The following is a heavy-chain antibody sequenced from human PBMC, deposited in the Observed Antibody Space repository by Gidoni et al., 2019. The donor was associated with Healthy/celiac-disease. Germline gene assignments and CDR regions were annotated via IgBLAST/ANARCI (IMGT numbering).Heavy chain of an antibody. D-gene: IGHD2-21*01. V-gene: IGHV5-51*01. Sequence: VQLVQSGAEVKKPGESLKISCKGSGYSFTSYWIGWVRHMPGNGLEWMGIIYHGDSDTRYSPSFQGQVTISADNYISTAYLQWSSLKASYTAMYYCARIRGFPIIPYYYYYMDVWGKGTTVTVSS. CDR1: GYSFTSYW. CDR2: IYHGDSDT. J-gene: IGHJ6*03. CDR3: ARIRGFPIIPYYYYYMDV.